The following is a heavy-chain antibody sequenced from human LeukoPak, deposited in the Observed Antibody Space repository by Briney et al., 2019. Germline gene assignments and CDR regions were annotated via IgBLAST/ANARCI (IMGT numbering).Heavy chain of an antibody. J-gene: IGHJ4*02. V-gene: IGHV4-4*07. CDR2: IYISGTP. Sequence: SDTLSLTCSVSGDSISTYYWTWIRQPAGKGLEWIGRIYISGTPNYNPSLRGRVTMSIGTSMNQFSLNLTSVTAADTAVYYCARGLVAAGTDYWGQGTLVTVSS. D-gene: IGHD6-13*01. CDR1: GDSISTYY. CDR3: ARGLVAAGTDY.